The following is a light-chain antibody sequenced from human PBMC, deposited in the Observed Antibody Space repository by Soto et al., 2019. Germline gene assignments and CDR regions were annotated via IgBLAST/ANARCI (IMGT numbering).Light chain of an antibody. J-gene: IGKJ1*01. CDR1: QSVSNNY. CDR3: QRYGISTT. Sequence: TKSPSTLSASIGDRVIITCRASQSVSNNYLAWYQQKPGQAPRLLIYGASSRATDIPDRFIGSGSGTYFTLTISRLEPEDFAVYYCQRYGISTTFGQGSRVDI. CDR2: GAS. V-gene: IGKV3-20*01.